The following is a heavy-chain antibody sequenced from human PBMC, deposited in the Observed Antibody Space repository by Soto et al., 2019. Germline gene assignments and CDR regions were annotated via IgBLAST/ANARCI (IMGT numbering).Heavy chain of an antibody. CDR2: IIPIFGTA. D-gene: IGHD5-18*01. V-gene: IGHV1-69*12. CDR3: ARDVRGYSPESSYYFDY. CDR1: GGTFSSYA. J-gene: IGHJ4*02. Sequence: QVQLVQSGAEVKKPGSSVKVSCKASGGTFSSYAISWVRQAPGQGLEWMGGIIPIFGTANYAQKFQGRVTITADESTSTAYMELSSLRSEDTAVYYCARDVRGYSPESSYYFDYWGQGTLVTVSS.